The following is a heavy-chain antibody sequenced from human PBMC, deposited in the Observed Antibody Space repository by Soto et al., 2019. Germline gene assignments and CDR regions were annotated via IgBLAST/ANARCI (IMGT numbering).Heavy chain of an antibody. CDR3: AKDPTNDSSGYYSVYYYYGMDV. CDR1: GFTFDDYA. J-gene: IGHJ6*02. V-gene: IGHV3-43*02. CDR2: ISGDGGST. Sequence: GGSLRLSCAASGFTFDDYAMHWVRQAPGKGLEWVSLISGDGGSTYYADSVKGRFTISRDNSKNSLYLQMNSLRTEDTALYYCAKDPTNDSSGYYSVYYYYGMDVWGQGTTVTVSS. D-gene: IGHD3-22*01.